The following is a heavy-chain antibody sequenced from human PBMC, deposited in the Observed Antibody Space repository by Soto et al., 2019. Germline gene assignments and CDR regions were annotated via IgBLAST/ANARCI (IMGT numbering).Heavy chain of an antibody. D-gene: IGHD4-17*01. CDR2: ISSSSSYT. V-gene: IGHV3-11*06. J-gene: IGHJ6*02. Sequence: PGGSLRRSCAASGFTFSDYYMSWIRQAPGKGLEWVSYISSSSSYTNYADSVKGRFTISRDNAKNSLYLQMNSLRAEDTAVYYCARDRRTVTTSYGMDVWGQGTTVTVSS. CDR3: ARDRRTVTTSYGMDV. CDR1: GFTFSDYY.